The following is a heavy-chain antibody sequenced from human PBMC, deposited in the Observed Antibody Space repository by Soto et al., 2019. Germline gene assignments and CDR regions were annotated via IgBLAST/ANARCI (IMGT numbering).Heavy chain of an antibody. D-gene: IGHD3-10*01. CDR2: IVVGSGNT. J-gene: IGHJ6*02. CDR1: GFTFTSSA. V-gene: IGHV1-58*01. Sequence: SVRVSCKASGFTFTSSAVQWVRQARGQRLEWIGWIVVGSGNTNYAQKFQERVTITRDMSTSTAYMELSSLRSEDTAVYYCAAGSGSYGLYYYYYYGMDVWGQGTTVTVSS. CDR3: AAGSGSYGLYYYYYYGMDV.